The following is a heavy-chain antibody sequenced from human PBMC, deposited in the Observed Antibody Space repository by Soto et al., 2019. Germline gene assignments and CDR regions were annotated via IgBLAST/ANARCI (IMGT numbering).Heavy chain of an antibody. V-gene: IGHV3-23*01. CDR1: GFPFSNFV. J-gene: IGHJ4*02. CDR2: VSAAGNST. Sequence: PGGSLRLSCAASGFPFSNFVMNWVRQAPGKGPEWVAAVSAAGNSTYYADSVKGRFTISRDNSKNIFYLQMNSLRDEDTAIYFCAKDDGQGYWGQGTLVTVSS. CDR3: AKDDGQGY.